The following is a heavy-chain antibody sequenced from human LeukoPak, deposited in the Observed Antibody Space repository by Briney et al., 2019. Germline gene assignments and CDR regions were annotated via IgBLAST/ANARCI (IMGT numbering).Heavy chain of an antibody. CDR3: ARGGSPSIAAAGTVLQTFDY. J-gene: IGHJ4*02. Sequence: SVKVSCKASGYTFTGYYMHWVRQAPGQGLEWMGGIIPIFGTANYAQKFQGRVTITADESTSTAYMELSSLRSEDTAVYYCARGGSPSIAAAGTVLQTFDYWGQGTLVTVSS. D-gene: IGHD6-13*01. CDR1: GYTFTGYY. V-gene: IGHV1-69*13. CDR2: IIPIFGTA.